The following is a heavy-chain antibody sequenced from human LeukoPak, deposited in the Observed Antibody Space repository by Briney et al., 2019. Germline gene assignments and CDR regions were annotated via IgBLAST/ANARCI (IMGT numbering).Heavy chain of an antibody. J-gene: IGHJ4*02. D-gene: IGHD5-12*01. CDR3: ARVDSGYSGYEEIDY. V-gene: IGHV1-18*01. Sequence: ASVKVSCKASGYTFTSYGISWVRQAPGQGLEWMGWISAYNGNTNYAQKLQGRVTMTTDTSTSTAYMELRGLRSDDTAVYYCARVDSGYSGYEEIDYWGQGTLVTVSS. CDR1: GYTFTSYG. CDR2: ISAYNGNT.